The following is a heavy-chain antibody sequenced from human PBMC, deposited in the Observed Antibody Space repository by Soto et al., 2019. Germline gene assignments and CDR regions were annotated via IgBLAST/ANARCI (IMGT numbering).Heavy chain of an antibody. CDR1: GGSVSSGIYY. Sequence: PSETLSLTCTVSGGSVSSGIYYWSWIRQPPGKGLEWIGYIYYNGSTNYNPSFKSRVAMSVDTSKNQFSLKLSSVTAADTAVYYCARDDSMIDVFDIWGQGTRVTVSS. CDR3: ARDDSMIDVFDI. J-gene: IGHJ3*02. V-gene: IGHV4-61*01. CDR2: IYYNGST. D-gene: IGHD3-22*01.